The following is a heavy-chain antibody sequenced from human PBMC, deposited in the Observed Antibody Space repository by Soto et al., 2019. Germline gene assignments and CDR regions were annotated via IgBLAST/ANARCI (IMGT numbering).Heavy chain of an antibody. V-gene: IGHV3-15*02. D-gene: IGHD3-10*01. CDR2: IKSETDGETA. CDR1: GFTFSNTW. J-gene: IGHJ4*02. Sequence: EVQLVESGGTLVEPGGSLRLSCAASGFTFSNTWMTWVRQAPGKGLGLVGRIKSETDGETADYAAPVKGRFTISRDASKNTLFLQMNSLKTEDTAVYYCTTERSRGEGCFDFWGQGTLVTVSS. CDR3: TTERSRGEGCFDF.